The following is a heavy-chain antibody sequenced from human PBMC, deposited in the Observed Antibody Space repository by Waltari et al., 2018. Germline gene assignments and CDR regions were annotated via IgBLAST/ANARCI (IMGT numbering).Heavy chain of an antibody. CDR3: ARDTVDSGYVGFYFDY. V-gene: IGHV3-30-3*01. D-gene: IGHD5-12*01. CDR1: GFTFSSCA. J-gene: IGHJ4*02. CDR2: ISFDGSKK. Sequence: QVQLVESGGGVVQPGRSLRLSCAASGFTFSSCALHWVRQAPGKGLEWVAVISFDGSKKYYADSVKGRFTISRDNSKNTLYLQMNSLRAEDTAVYYCARDTVDSGYVGFYFDYWGQGTLVTVSS.